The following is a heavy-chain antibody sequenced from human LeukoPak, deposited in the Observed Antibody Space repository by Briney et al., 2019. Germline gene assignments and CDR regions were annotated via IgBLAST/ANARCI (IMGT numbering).Heavy chain of an antibody. J-gene: IGHJ5*02. D-gene: IGHD2-2*01. Sequence: SETLSLTCAVYGGSFSGYYWSWIRQPPGKGLEWIGEINHSGSTNYNPSLKSRVTISVDTSKNQFSLKLSSVTAADTAVYYCAIHIVVVPAAKKKNSFDPWGQGTLVTVSP. V-gene: IGHV4-34*01. CDR1: GGSFSGYY. CDR3: AIHIVVVPAAKKKNSFDP. CDR2: INHSGST.